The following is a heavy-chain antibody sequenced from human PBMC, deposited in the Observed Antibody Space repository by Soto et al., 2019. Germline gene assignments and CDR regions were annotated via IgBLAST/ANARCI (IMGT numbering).Heavy chain of an antibody. CDR1: GGSVSSGSYY. V-gene: IGHV4-61*01. CDR2: IYYSGST. J-gene: IGHJ6*02. Sequence: QVQLQESGPGLVKPSETLSLTCTVSGGSVSSGSYYWSWIRQPPGKGLEWIGYIYYSGSTNYNPSLTSRVTIAVDTSKNQFSLKLSSVTAADTAVYYCARDLSAQYPHYYYYYGMDVWGQGTTVTVSS. D-gene: IGHD4-4*01. CDR3: ARDLSAQYPHYYYYYGMDV.